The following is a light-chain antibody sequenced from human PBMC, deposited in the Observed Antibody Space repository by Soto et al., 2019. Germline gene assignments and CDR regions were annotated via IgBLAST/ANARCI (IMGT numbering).Light chain of an antibody. Sequence: EIRMTQSPATLSVSPGDNATLSCRASQSVSSHVVWYQQKPGQAPRLLISDSSTRAPCIPARFSGSGSGTEFTLTISSLQSDDFAVYYCQQFGDWPSFGLGTKVEI. J-gene: IGKJ1*01. CDR1: QSVSSH. CDR2: DSS. CDR3: QQFGDWPS. V-gene: IGKV3D-15*01.